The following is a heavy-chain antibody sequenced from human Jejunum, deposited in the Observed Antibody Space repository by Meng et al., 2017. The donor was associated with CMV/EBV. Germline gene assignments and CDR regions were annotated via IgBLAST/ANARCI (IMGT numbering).Heavy chain of an antibody. V-gene: IGHV1-46*01. D-gene: IGHD4/OR15-4a*01. CDR1: GYIFTASY. CDR2: IHPSGYHP. Sequence: KASGYIFTASYIPWVRQAPGQGLEWLALIHPSGYHPTYTQKFQGRITVTRDTSTRTVYMELNNLTFEDTAVYYCAKEGVLYGMDVWGQGTTVTVSS. J-gene: IGHJ6*02. CDR3: AKEGVLYGMDV.